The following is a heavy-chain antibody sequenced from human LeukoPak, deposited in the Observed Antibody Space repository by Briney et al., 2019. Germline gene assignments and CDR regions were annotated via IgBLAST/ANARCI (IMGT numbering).Heavy chain of an antibody. J-gene: IGHJ5*02. CDR2: ISSSSSTI. CDR1: GFTFSSYS. Sequence: GGSLRLSCAASGFTFSSYSMNWVRQAPGKGLEWVSYISSSSSTIYYADSVKGRFTISRDNAKNSLYLQMNSLRAEDTAVYYCARGQYCSSTSRQKMNWFDPWGQGTLVTVSS. CDR3: ARGQYCSSTSRQKMNWFDP. V-gene: IGHV3-48*01. D-gene: IGHD2-2*01.